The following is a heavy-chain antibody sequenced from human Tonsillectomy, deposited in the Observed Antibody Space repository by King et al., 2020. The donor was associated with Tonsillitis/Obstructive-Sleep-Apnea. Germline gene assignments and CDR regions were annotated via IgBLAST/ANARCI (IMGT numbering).Heavy chain of an antibody. CDR2: ILYDGCNE. V-gene: IGHV3-30*01. Sequence: VQLVESGGGVVQPGRSLRLSCAASGFTFSNYAMHWVRQAPGKGLEWVAVILYDGCNEYYADSVKGRFTSSRDNSKNTLYLQMNSLRAEDTAVYYCAGAGDIVVVVAATDYWGQGTLVTVSS. D-gene: IGHD2-15*01. J-gene: IGHJ4*02. CDR3: AGAGDIVVVVAATDY. CDR1: GFTFSNYA.